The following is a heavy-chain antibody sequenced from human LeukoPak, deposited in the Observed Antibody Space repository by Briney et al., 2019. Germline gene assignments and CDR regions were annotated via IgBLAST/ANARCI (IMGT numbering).Heavy chain of an antibody. CDR2: ISWNSGSI. J-gene: IGHJ6*02. Sequence: GGSLRLSCAASGFTFSSYGMHWVRQAPGKGLEWVSGISWNSGSIGYADSVKGRFTISRDNAKNSLYLQMNSLRAEDTALYYCAKEDYDFWSGHANGMDVWGQGTTVTVSS. CDR3: AKEDYDFWSGHANGMDV. CDR1: GFTFSSYG. D-gene: IGHD3-3*01. V-gene: IGHV3-9*01.